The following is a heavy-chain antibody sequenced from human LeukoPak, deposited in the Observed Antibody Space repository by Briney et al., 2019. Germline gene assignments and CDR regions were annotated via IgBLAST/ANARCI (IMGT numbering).Heavy chain of an antibody. CDR3: ANDSIGYCSGGSCYSASYYYYYMDV. J-gene: IGHJ6*03. D-gene: IGHD2-15*01. V-gene: IGHV3-30*02. Sequence: PGGSLRLSCAASGFTFSSYGMHWVRQAPGKGLEWVAFIRYDGSNKYYADSVKGRFTISRDNSKNTLYLQMNSLRAEDTAVYYCANDSIGYCSGGSCYSASYYYYYMDVWGKGTTVTISS. CDR1: GFTFSSYG. CDR2: IRYDGSNK.